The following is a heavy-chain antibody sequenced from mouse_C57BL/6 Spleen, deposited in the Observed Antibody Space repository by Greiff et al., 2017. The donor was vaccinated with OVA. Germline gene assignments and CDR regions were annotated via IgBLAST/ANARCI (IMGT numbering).Heavy chain of an antibody. CDR1: GFTFSSYA. D-gene: IGHD6-5*01. CDR2: ISDGGSYT. Sequence: EVKVVESGGGLVKPGGSLKLSCAASGFTFSSYAMSWVRQTPEKRLEWVATISDGGSYTYYPDNVKGRFTISRDNAKNNLYLQMSHLKSEDTAMYYCAREGLYWFAYWGQGTLVTVSA. CDR3: AREGLYWFAY. V-gene: IGHV5-4*01. J-gene: IGHJ3*01.